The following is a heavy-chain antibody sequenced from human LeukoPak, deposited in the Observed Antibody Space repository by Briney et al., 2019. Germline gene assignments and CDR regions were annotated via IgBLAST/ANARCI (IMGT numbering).Heavy chain of an antibody. D-gene: IGHD3-22*01. Sequence: GRSLRLSCAASGFTFDDYAMHWVRQAPGKGLEWVSCISWNSGSIGYADSVKGRFTISRDNAKNSLYLQMNSLRAEDTALYYCAKDLSYYYDSSGLDYWGQGTLVTVSS. J-gene: IGHJ4*02. CDR2: ISWNSGSI. CDR3: AKDLSYYYDSSGLDY. V-gene: IGHV3-9*01. CDR1: GFTFDDYA.